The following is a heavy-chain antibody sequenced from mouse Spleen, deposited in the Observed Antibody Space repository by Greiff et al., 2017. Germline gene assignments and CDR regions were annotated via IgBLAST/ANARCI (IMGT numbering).Heavy chain of an antibody. J-gene: IGHJ4*01. CDR1: GFTFSSYA. CDR3: ARHWAVWDAMDY. Sequence: EVMLVESGGGLVKPGGSLKLSCAASGFTFSSYAMSWVRQTPEKRLEWVATISSGGSYTYYPDSVKGRFTISRDNAKNTLYLQMSSLRSEDTAMYYCARHWAVWDAMDYWGQGTSVTVSS. V-gene: IGHV5-9-1*01. D-gene: IGHD2-10*02. CDR2: ISSGGSYT.